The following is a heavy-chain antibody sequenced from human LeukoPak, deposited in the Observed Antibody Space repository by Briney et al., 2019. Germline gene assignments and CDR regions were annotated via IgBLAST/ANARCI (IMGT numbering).Heavy chain of an antibody. Sequence: SGGSLRLSCAASGFAFSSYSMNWVRQAPGKGLEWVSSISSSSSYIYYADSVKGRFTISRDNAKNSLYLQMNSLRAEDTAVYYCARGGGRDIVVVPAAQIDYWGQGTLVTVSS. D-gene: IGHD2-2*01. J-gene: IGHJ4*02. CDR3: ARGGGRDIVVVPAAQIDY. CDR2: ISSSSSYI. CDR1: GFAFSSYS. V-gene: IGHV3-21*01.